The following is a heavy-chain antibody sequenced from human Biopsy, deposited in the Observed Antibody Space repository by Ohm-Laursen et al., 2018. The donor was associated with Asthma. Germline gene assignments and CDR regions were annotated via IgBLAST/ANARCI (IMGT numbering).Heavy chain of an antibody. J-gene: IGHJ4*02. D-gene: IGHD2-2*01. CDR3: ARKAGSCISRTCYSLDF. CDR2: INSVFGTT. CDR1: GGTFNTYV. V-gene: IGHV1-69*13. Sequence: SVKVSCKPLGGTFNTYVIGWVRQAPGQGLEWMGGINSVFGTTTYPQKFQDRVTITADDSTSTVYMELSSLRSEDAAVYYCARKAGSCISRTCYSLDFWGQGTLVTVSS.